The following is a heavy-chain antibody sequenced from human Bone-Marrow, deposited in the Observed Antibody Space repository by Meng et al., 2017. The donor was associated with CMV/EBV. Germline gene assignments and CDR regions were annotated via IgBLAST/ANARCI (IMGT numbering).Heavy chain of an antibody. J-gene: IGHJ4*02. CDR2: IFPHLGVT. CDR3: ARDGGSGWYAVDY. Sequence: SVKVSCKASGGTFSNYPISWVRQAPGRGLEWMGGIFPHLGVTNYAQKFLGRVTITADKSTSTAYMELSSLRSEDTAVYYCARDGGSGWYAVDYWGQGTLVTVSS. V-gene: IGHV1-69*10. D-gene: IGHD6-19*01. CDR1: GGTFSNYP.